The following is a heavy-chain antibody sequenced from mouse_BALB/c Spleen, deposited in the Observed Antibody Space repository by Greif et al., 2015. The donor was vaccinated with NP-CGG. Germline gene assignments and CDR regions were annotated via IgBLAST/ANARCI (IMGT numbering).Heavy chain of an antibody. CDR3: AADFDY. CDR1: GFNIKDYY. J-gene: IGHJ2*01. Sequence: EVQLQQSGAELVRPGALVKLSCKASGFNIKDYYMHWVKQRPEQGLEWIGLIDPENGNTIYDPKFQGKASITADTSSNTAYLQLSSLTSEDTAVYYCAADFDYWGQGTTLTVSS. V-gene: IGHV14-1*02. CDR2: IDPENGNT.